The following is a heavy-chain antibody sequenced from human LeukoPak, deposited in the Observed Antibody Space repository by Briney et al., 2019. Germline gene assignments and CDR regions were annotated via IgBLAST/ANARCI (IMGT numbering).Heavy chain of an antibody. Sequence: GGSLRLSCSGSGFTLSSYAMHWVRQAPGKGLEFVSAISTNGDDTYYADSVKGRFTISRDNSKNTVFFQMSNLRLDDTAVYHCMTRARGPPACWGQGTLVTVSS. J-gene: IGHJ4*02. CDR2: ISTNGDDT. V-gene: IGHV3-64D*06. CDR3: MTRARGPPAC. D-gene: IGHD3-10*01. CDR1: GFTLSSYA.